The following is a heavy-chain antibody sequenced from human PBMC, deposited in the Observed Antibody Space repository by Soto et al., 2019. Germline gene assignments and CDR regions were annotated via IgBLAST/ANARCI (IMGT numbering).Heavy chain of an antibody. CDR1: GYTFTSYG. V-gene: IGHV1-18*01. CDR3: ARVAWNLRYCSGGSCSSGPFDY. CDR2: ISAYNGNT. D-gene: IGHD2-15*01. J-gene: IGHJ4*02. Sequence: ASVKVSCKASGYTFTSYGISWVRQAPGQGLEWMGWISAYNGNTNYAQKLQGRVTMTTDTSTSTAYMELRSLRSDDTAVYYCARVAWNLRYCSGGSCSSGPFDYWGQGTLVTVSS.